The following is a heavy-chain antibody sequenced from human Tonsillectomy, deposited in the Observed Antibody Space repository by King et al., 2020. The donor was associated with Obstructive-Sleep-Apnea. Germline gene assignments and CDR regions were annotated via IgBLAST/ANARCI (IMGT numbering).Heavy chain of an antibody. J-gene: IGHJ2*01. V-gene: IGHV3-64D*09. CDR2: ISSNGGST. CDR1: GFTFSSYA. D-gene: IGHD2-15*01. Sequence: VQLVESGGGLVQPGGSLRLSCSASGFTFSSYAMHWVRQAPGKGLEYVSAISSNGGSTYYADSVKGRFTISRDNSKNTLYLQMSSLRAEDTAVYYCVKDQQYGTCGSRSYQEVWYFDLWGRGTLVTVSS. CDR3: VKDQQYGTCGSRSYQEVWYFDL.